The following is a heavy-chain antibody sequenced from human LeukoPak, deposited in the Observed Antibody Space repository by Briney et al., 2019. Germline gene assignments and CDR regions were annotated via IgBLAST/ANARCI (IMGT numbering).Heavy chain of an antibody. CDR2: ITGSGGYT. J-gene: IGHJ5*02. CDR3: AKVGVAGGYYWFDP. Sequence: GGSLRLSCAASGFTFSSYAVSWVRQAPGKGLEWVSAITGSGGYTYYADSVKGRFTISRDNSKNTLCLQMNSPRAEDTAIYYCAKVGVAGGYYWFDPWGQGTLVTVSS. CDR1: GFTFSSYA. V-gene: IGHV3-23*01. D-gene: IGHD6-19*01.